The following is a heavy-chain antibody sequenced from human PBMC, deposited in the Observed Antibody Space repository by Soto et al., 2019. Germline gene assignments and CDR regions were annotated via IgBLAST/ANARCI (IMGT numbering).Heavy chain of an antibody. CDR2: IYHSGST. Sequence: PSETLSLTCAVSGGSISSSNWWGWVRQPPGKGLEWIGEIYHSGSTNYNPSLKSRVTISVDKSKNQFSLKLSSVTAADTAVYYCARGRTAGDNWFDPWGQGTLVTVSS. CDR1: GGSISSSNW. CDR3: ARGRTAGDNWFDP. D-gene: IGHD6-13*01. J-gene: IGHJ5*02. V-gene: IGHV4-4*02.